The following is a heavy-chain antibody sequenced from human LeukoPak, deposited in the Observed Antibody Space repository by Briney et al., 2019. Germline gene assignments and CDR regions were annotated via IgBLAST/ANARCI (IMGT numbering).Heavy chain of an antibody. Sequence: PGGSLRLSCAASGFTFSSYGMSWVRQAPGKGLEWVSAISGSGGSTYYADSVKGRFTISRDNSKNTLYLQMNSLRAEDTAVYYCAKEYYYGSGSYMDYWGQGTLVTVSS. CDR3: AKEYYYGSGSYMDY. V-gene: IGHV3-23*01. D-gene: IGHD3-10*01. CDR2: ISGSGGST. CDR1: GFTFSSYG. J-gene: IGHJ4*02.